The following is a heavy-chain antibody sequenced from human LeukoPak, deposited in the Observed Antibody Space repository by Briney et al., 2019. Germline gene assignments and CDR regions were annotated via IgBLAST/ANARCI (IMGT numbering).Heavy chain of an antibody. Sequence: SETLSLTCAVSGYSISSGYYWGWIRQPPGKGVEWIGSIYHSGSTYYNPSLESRVTISVDTSKNQFSLKLGSVTAADPAVYYWASRVYYYGSGSYYSWFDPWGQGTLVTVSS. CDR3: ASRVYYYGSGSYYSWFDP. CDR2: IYHSGST. D-gene: IGHD3-10*01. J-gene: IGHJ5*02. V-gene: IGHV4-38-2*01. CDR1: GYSISSGYY.